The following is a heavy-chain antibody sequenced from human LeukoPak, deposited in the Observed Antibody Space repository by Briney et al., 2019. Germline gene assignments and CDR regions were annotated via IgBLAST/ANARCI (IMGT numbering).Heavy chain of an antibody. CDR1: GFTFSSYA. D-gene: IGHD3-3*01. V-gene: IGHV3-23*01. Sequence: GGSLRLSCAASGFTFSSYAMSWVRQAPGKGLEWVSAISGSGGSTYYADSVKGRFTISRDNSKNTLYLQMNSLRAEDTAVYYCAKDRSYSTVLRFLERFLLDYWGQGTLVTVSS. CDR2: ISGSGGST. CDR3: AKDRSYSTVLRFLERFLLDY. J-gene: IGHJ4*02.